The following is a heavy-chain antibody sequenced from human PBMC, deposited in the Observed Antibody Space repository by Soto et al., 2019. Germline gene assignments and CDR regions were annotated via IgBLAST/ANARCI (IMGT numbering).Heavy chain of an antibody. D-gene: IGHD3-22*01. CDR1: GGTFSSYA. Sequence: SVKVSCKASGGTFSSYAISWVRQAPGQGLEWMGGIIPIFGTANYAQKFQGRVTITADESTSTAYMELSSLRSEDTAVYYCARDRSDYYDSSGYYSGSDYWGQGTLVTVSS. V-gene: IGHV1-69*13. CDR3: ARDRSDYYDSSGYYSGSDY. J-gene: IGHJ4*02. CDR2: IIPIFGTA.